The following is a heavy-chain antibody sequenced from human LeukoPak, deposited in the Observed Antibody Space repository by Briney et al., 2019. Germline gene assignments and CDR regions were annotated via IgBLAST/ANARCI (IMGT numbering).Heavy chain of an antibody. CDR1: GFTFRSYA. CDR3: ARRGYHDSSGYDY. J-gene: IGHJ4*02. CDR2: ISGSSDDI. D-gene: IGHD3-22*01. Sequence: GGSLRLSCAASGFTFRSYAMNWVRQAPGKGLEWVSSISGSSDDIYYADSLKGRFTISRDNAKNSVFLQINNLRAEDKAIYYCARRGYHDSSGYDYWGQGALVTVSS. V-gene: IGHV3-21*06.